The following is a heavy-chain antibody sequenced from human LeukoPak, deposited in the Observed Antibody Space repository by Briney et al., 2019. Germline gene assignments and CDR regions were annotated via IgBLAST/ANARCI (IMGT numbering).Heavy chain of an antibody. CDR3: AREATIAARLYYY. CDR1: GGSFSGYY. D-gene: IGHD6-6*01. CDR2: INHSGST. Sequence: SETLSLTCAVYGGSFSGYYWSWIRQPPGKGLEWIGEINHSGSTNYNPSLKSRVTISVDTSKNQFSLKLSSVTAADTAVYYCAREATIAARLYYYWGQGTLVTASP. V-gene: IGHV4-34*01. J-gene: IGHJ4*02.